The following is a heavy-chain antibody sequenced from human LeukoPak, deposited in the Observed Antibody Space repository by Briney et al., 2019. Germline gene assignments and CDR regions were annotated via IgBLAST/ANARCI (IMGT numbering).Heavy chain of an antibody. J-gene: IGHJ4*02. CDR1: GFTFSSYN. D-gene: IGHD3-3*01. Sequence: SGGSLRLSCAASGFTFSSYNMNWVRQAPGKGLEWVSYISSSSSSIYYVDSVKGRFTISRDNAKNSLYLQMNSLRAEDTAVYYCARDRGGADDFWSGYYTGYFDYWGQGALVTVSS. CDR3: ARDRGGADDFWSGYYTGYFDY. CDR2: ISSSSSSI. V-gene: IGHV3-48*01.